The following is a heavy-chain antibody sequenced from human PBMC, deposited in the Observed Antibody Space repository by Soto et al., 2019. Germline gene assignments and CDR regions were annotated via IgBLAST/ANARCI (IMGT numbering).Heavy chain of an antibody. D-gene: IGHD2-15*01. CDR3: ARWEPEYCSGGSCYSPFDY. CDR2: INSDGSST. V-gene: IGHV3-74*01. CDR1: GFTFSSYW. J-gene: IGHJ4*02. Sequence: EVQLVESGGGLVQPGGSLRLSCAASGFTFSSYWMHWVRQAPGKGLVWVSRINSDGSSTSYADSVKGRFTISRDNAKNTRYLQMNSLRAEDTAVYYCARWEPEYCSGGSCYSPFDYWGQGTLVTVSS.